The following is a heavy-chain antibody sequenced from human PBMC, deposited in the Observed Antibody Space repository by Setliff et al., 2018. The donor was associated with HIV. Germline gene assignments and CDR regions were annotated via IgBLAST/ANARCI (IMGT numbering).Heavy chain of an antibody. CDR1: GDSIISGDYY. CDR2: IHYKGNI. CDR3: ARVVVERATIFDF. Sequence: SETLSLTCTVSGDSIISGDYYWSWIRQSPGKGLEWIGHIHYKGNIDYNASLKSRITMSVDTSEDQFSLKLSSVTAADTAVYYCARVVVERATIFDFWGPGTLVTVSS. D-gene: IGHD5-12*01. V-gene: IGHV4-30-4*08. J-gene: IGHJ4*02.